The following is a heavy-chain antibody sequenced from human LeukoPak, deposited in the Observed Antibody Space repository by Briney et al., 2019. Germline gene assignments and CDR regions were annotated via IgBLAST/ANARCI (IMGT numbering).Heavy chain of an antibody. CDR3: ARDRAAPTRYFDL. J-gene: IGHJ2*01. D-gene: IGHD2-15*01. V-gene: IGHV3-48*02. Sequence: TGGSLRLSCAASGFTFSSYSMNWVRQAPGTGLEWVSYIDSSSTTIYYADSVKGRFTISRDNAKNSLYLQMNSMRDEDTAVYYCARDRAAPTRYFDLWGRGTLVTVSS. CDR1: GFTFSSYS. CDR2: IDSSSTTI.